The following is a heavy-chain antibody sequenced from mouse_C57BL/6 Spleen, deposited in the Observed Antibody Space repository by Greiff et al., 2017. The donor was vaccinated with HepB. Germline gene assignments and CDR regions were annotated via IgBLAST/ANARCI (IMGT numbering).Heavy chain of an antibody. V-gene: IGHV1-80*01. Sequence: VKLQESGAELVKPGASVKISCKASGYAFSSYWMNWVKQRPGKGLEWIGQIDPGDGDTNSNGKFKGKATLTADKSSSTAYMQLSSLTSEDSAVYFCARGGNYRYFDVWGTGTTVTVSS. CDR1: GYAFSSYW. CDR3: ARGGNYRYFDV. CDR2: IDPGDGDT. D-gene: IGHD2-1*01. J-gene: IGHJ1*03.